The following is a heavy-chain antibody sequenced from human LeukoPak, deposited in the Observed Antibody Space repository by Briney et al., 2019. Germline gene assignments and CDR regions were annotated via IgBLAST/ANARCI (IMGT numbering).Heavy chain of an antibody. CDR1: GGSISSNY. Sequence: PSETLSLTCTVSGGSISSNYWSWIRQPPGKGLECIGYISNSGSTNYNPSLKSRVTISVDTSKNQFSLKLSSVTAADTAVYYCARVQYSTGWSTIDYWGQGTLVTVSS. J-gene: IGHJ4*02. CDR3: ARVQYSTGWSTIDY. D-gene: IGHD6-19*01. CDR2: ISNSGST. V-gene: IGHV4-59*01.